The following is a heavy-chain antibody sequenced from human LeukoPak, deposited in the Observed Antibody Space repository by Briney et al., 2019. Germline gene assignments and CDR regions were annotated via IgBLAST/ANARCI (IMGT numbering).Heavy chain of an antibody. CDR1: GFTFSSYG. J-gene: IGHJ4*02. Sequence: GGSLRLSCAASGFTFSSYGMHWVRQAPGKGLEWVAVIWYDRSNKYYADSVKGRFTISRDNSKNTLYLQMNSLRAEDTAVYYCARSGIAAAGTSNYKYYFDYWGQGTLVTVSS. V-gene: IGHV3-33*01. CDR3: ARSGIAAAGTSNYKYYFDY. D-gene: IGHD6-13*01. CDR2: IWYDRSNK.